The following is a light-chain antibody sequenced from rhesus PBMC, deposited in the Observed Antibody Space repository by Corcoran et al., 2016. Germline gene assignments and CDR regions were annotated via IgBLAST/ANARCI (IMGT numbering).Light chain of an antibody. CDR3: VQAMAFPRT. Sequence: DIVMTQTPLSLPITPGEPASISCRSSQSLLHSNGNTYLHWYLQQPGRSPRVLIYGGSNRASGVPDRFRGSGSGTDFTMKIRRVEAEDVGVYYCVQAMAFPRTFGQGTKVEIK. J-gene: IGKJ1*01. CDR2: GGS. V-gene: IGKV2-72*02. CDR1: QSLLHSNGNTY.